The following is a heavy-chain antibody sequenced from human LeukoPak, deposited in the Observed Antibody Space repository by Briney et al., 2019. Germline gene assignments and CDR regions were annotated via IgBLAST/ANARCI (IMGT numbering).Heavy chain of an antibody. J-gene: IGHJ6*03. D-gene: IGHD6-13*01. V-gene: IGHV3-11*04. CDR1: GFTFSDYY. Sequence: SGGSLRLSCAASGFTFSDYYMSWIRQAPGKGLERVSYISSSGSTIYYADSVKGRFTISRDNAKNSLYLQMNSLRAEDTAVYYCARGGSSWYSPRYYYYYMDVWGKGTTVTVSS. CDR3: ARGGSSWYSPRYYYYYMDV. CDR2: ISSSGSTI.